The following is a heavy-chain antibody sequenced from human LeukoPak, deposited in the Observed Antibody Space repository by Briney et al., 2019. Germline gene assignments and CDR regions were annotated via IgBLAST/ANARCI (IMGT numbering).Heavy chain of an antibody. V-gene: IGHV4-39*01. CDR3: ARNIAVAGYYYYYYMDV. J-gene: IGHJ6*03. D-gene: IGHD6-19*01. Sequence: SETLSLTCTVSGGSISSSSYYWGWIRQPPGKGLGWIGSIYYSGSTYYNPSLKSRVTISVDTSKNQFSLKLSSVTAADTAVYYCARNIAVAGYYYYYYMDVWGKGTTVTISS. CDR1: GGSISSSSYY. CDR2: IYYSGST.